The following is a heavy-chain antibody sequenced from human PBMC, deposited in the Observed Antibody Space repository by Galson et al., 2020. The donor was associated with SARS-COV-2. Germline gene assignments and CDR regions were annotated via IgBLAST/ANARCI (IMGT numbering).Heavy chain of an antibody. CDR1: GFTFSSYS. Sequence: GESLKISCAASGFTFSSYSMNWVRQAPGKGLEWVSYTSSSSSTIYYADSVKGRFTISRDNAKNSLYLQMNSLRAEDTAVYYCARGGGHYWGQGTLVTVSS. CDR3: ARGGGHY. CDR2: TSSSSSTI. V-gene: IGHV3-48*04. D-gene: IGHD3-3*01. J-gene: IGHJ4*02.